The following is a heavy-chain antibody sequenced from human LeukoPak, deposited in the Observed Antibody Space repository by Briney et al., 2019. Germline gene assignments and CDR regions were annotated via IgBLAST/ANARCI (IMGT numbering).Heavy chain of an antibody. V-gene: IGHV1-69*13. CDR1: GGTFSSYA. Sequence: AASVKVSCMASGGTFSSYAINWVRQAPGQGLEWMGGIIPIFGTANYAQKFQGRVTITADESTSTAYMELSSLRSEDTAVYYCASPYDFWSGYPHYYGMDVWGQGTTVTVSS. CDR2: IIPIFGTA. D-gene: IGHD3-3*01. CDR3: ASPYDFWSGYPHYYGMDV. J-gene: IGHJ6*02.